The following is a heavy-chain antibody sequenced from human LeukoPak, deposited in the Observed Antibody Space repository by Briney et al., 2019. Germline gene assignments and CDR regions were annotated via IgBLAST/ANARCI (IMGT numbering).Heavy chain of an antibody. D-gene: IGHD6-13*01. CDR3: ASGYSSSYH. CDR2: IKQDGSEK. Sequence: PGGSLRLSCAASRFTFSSYWMSWVRQAPGKGLEWVANIKQDGSEKYYVDSVKGRFTISRDNAKNSLYLQMNSLRAEDTAVYYCASGYSSSYHWGQGTLVTVSS. CDR1: RFTFSSYW. J-gene: IGHJ5*02. V-gene: IGHV3-7*03.